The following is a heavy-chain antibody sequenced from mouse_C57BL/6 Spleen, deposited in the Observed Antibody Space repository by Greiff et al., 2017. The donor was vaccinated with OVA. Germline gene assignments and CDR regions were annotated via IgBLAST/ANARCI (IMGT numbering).Heavy chain of an antibody. D-gene: IGHD2-4*01. CDR1: GYTFTSYW. V-gene: IGHV1-61*01. Sequence: QVQLQQPGAELVRPGSSVKLSCKASGYTFTSYWMDWVKQRPGQGLEWIGNIYPSDSETHYNQKFKDKATLTVDKSSSTAYMQLSSLTSEDSAVYYCARFGYDYDVGYAMDYWGQGTSVTVSS. CDR2: IYPSDSET. CDR3: ARFGYDYDVGYAMDY. J-gene: IGHJ4*01.